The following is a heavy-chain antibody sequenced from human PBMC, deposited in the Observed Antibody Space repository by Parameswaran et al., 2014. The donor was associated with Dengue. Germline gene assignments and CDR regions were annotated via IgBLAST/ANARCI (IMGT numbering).Heavy chain of an antibody. V-gene: IGHV4-59*01. Sequence: RWIRQPPGKGLEWIGYIYYSGSTNYNPSLKSRVTISVDTSKNQFSLKLSSVTAADTAVYYCARDRRGYFDYWGQGTLVTVSS. J-gene: IGHJ4*02. CDR2: IYYSGST. D-gene: IGHD1-14*01. CDR3: ARDRRGYFDY.